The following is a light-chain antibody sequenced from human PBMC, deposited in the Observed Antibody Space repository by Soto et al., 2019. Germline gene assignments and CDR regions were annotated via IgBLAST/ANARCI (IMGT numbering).Light chain of an antibody. CDR3: QQYYGTPLT. J-gene: IGKJ3*01. Sequence: DIVMTQSPDSLAVSLGERATINCKSSQSILYSSNNKNYLAWYHQKPGQPPKLLIYWASTRESGVPDRFSGSGYGTDFTLTISSLQAEDVAVYYCQQYYGTPLTFGPGTKVDI. CDR1: QSILYSSNNKNY. CDR2: WAS. V-gene: IGKV4-1*01.